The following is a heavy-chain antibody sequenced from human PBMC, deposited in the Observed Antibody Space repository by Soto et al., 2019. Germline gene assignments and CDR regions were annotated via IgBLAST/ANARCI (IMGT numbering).Heavy chain of an antibody. Sequence: PGGSLRLSCAASVFTFDDYAMHWVRQAPGKGLEWVSLISWDGGSTYYADSVKGRFTISRDNSKNSLYLQMNSLRAEDTALYYCAKDIRAMVTTYYYGMDVWGQGTTVTVSS. CDR2: ISWDGGST. V-gene: IGHV3-43D*04. CDR3: AKDIRAMVTTYYYGMDV. J-gene: IGHJ6*02. D-gene: IGHD5-18*01. CDR1: VFTFDDYA.